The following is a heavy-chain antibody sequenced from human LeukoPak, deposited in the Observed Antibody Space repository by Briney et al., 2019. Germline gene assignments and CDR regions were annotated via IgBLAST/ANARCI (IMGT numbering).Heavy chain of an antibody. J-gene: IGHJ4*02. Sequence: GGSLRLSCAASGFTFSSYAISWVRQAPGKGLEWVSGIRSNGTSTYYADSVKGRFTISRDNSKNTLYLQMNSLRAEDTAVYYCAKQDHVTSVDYFDYWGQGTLVTVSS. CDR3: AKQDHVTSVDYFDY. CDR1: GFTFSSYA. V-gene: IGHV3-23*01. D-gene: IGHD2-21*02. CDR2: IRSNGTST.